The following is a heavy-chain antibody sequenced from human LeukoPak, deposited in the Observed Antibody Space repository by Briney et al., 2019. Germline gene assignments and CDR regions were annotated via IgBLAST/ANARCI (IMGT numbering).Heavy chain of an antibody. CDR1: GFTFSSNA. CDR3: AKAYGTNGYYQLPIDF. J-gene: IGHJ4*02. Sequence: SGGSLRLSCAASGFTFSSNAMTWVRQAPGKGLECVSAITGSGDTTFYADSVRGRFTISRDNSRNTLYLQLNSLRAEDTAIYYCAKAYGTNGYYQLPIDFWGQGTLVSVSS. D-gene: IGHD3-22*01. CDR2: ITGSGDTT. V-gene: IGHV3-23*01.